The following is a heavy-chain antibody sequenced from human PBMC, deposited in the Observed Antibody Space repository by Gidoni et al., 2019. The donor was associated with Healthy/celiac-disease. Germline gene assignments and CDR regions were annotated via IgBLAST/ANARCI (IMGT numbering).Heavy chain of an antibody. J-gene: IGHJ4*02. D-gene: IGHD2-8*01. V-gene: IGHV1-2*02. CDR1: GYTFTGYY. CDR3: ARGGADAPFDY. CDR2: INPNSGGT. Sequence: QVQMVKTGDEVKKPGAAVKVSCKASGYTFTGYYMHWVRQAPGQGLEWMGGINPNSGGTNYAQKFQGRVTMTRDTSISTAYMELSRLRSYDTAVYYCARGGADAPFDYCGQGTLVTVSS.